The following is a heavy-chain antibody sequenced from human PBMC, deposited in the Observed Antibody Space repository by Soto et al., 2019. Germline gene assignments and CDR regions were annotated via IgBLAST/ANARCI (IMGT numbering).Heavy chain of an antibody. Sequence: QVQLQESGPGLVKPSETLSLTCTVSGGSIRSYYWSWIRQPPGKGLEWIGYIYYSGGTNYNPSLKGRVTISVDTSKNQFSLKLSSVTAADTAVYYCAREGLTGTIGLYYYYGLDVWGQGTTVTVSS. J-gene: IGHJ6*02. D-gene: IGHD1-7*01. V-gene: IGHV4-59*01. CDR3: AREGLTGTIGLYYYYGLDV. CDR2: IYYSGGT. CDR1: GGSIRSYY.